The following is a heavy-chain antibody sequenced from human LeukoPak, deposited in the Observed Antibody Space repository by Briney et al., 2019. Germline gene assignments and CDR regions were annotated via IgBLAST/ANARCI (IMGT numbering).Heavy chain of an antibody. V-gene: IGHV4-61*02. Sequence: SQTLSLTCTVSGGSISSGSYYWSWIRQPAGKGLEWIGRIYTSGSTNYNPSLKSRVTISVDTSKNQFSLKLSSVTAADTAVYYCASPNTNYYDSSGYISGRAFDIWGQGTMVTVSS. J-gene: IGHJ3*02. CDR3: ASPNTNYYDSSGYISGRAFDI. CDR1: GGSISSGSYY. D-gene: IGHD3-22*01. CDR2: IYTSGST.